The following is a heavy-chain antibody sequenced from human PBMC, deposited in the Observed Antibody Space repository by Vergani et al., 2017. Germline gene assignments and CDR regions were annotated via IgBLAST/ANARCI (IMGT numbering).Heavy chain of an antibody. CDR3: AKLEMATKGEKEDY. Sequence: EVQLLESGGGLVQPGGSLRLSCAASGFTFSSYAMSWVRQAPGKGLEWGSAISGSGGSTYYADSVKGRFTISRDNSKNTLYLQMHSLRAEDTAVYYCAKLEMATKGEKEDYWGQGTLVTVSS. D-gene: IGHD5-24*01. J-gene: IGHJ4*02. CDR2: ISGSGGST. V-gene: IGHV3-23*01. CDR1: GFTFSSYA.